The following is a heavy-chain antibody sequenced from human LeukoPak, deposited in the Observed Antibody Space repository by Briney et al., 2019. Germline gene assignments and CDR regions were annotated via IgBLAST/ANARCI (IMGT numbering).Heavy chain of an antibody. Sequence: GGSLRLSCAASGFTFSSHWMHWVRQAPGKGLVWVSRINSDGSGTSYADSVKGRSTISRDNAKNTLYLQMNSLRAEDTAVYYCARGPYSSGWKAFDYWGQGTLVTVSS. J-gene: IGHJ4*02. CDR2: INSDGSGT. CDR3: ARGPYSSGWKAFDY. D-gene: IGHD6-19*01. CDR1: GFTFSSHW. V-gene: IGHV3-74*01.